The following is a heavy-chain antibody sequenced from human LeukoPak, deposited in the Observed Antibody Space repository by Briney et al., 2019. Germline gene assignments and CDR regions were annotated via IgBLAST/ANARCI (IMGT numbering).Heavy chain of an antibody. J-gene: IGHJ4*02. Sequence: KSSETLSLTCAVSGYSIRSDYNWGWIRQPPGKGLQWIGHIYHSGSTHYNPSLKSRVTISLDTSKNQFSLKLTSMTAADTAIYYCARSTAPSPIFDSWGQGTLVTVSS. V-gene: IGHV4-38-2*01. CDR1: GYSIRSDYN. CDR2: IYHSGST. CDR3: ARSTAPSPIFDS. D-gene: IGHD1-1*01.